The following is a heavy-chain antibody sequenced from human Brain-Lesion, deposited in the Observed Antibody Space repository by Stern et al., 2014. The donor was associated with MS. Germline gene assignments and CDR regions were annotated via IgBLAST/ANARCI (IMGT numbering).Heavy chain of an antibody. V-gene: IGHV3-7*01. CDR3: AREERGHRNGYFYSYFDY. Sequence: EVHLVESGRALVQRGGSVTILCGASSFLFRKYWLGWVRRSPGRAVEGGDNIKQDGSEKYYVDSVKGRFTISRDNTKNSLFLHMNSLRAEDTAVYYCAREERGHRNGYFYSYFDYWGQGTLLTVSS. J-gene: IGHJ4*02. D-gene: IGHD3-22*01. CDR1: SFLFRKYW. CDR2: IKQDGSEK.